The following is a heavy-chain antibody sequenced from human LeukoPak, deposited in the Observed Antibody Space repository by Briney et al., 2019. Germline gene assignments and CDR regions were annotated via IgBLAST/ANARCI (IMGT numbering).Heavy chain of an antibody. V-gene: IGHV3-74*01. CDR1: GFTFSSYW. J-gene: IGHJ4*02. CDR3: ARRTIGTLDY. Sequence: RGSLTLSCAASGFTFSSYWMHWVRQPPGKGLVWVSRINGDGSGANYADSVKGRFTISRDNAKSTLYLQMDSLRAEDTAVYYCARRTIGTLDYWGQGTPVTVSS. CDR2: INGDGSGA. D-gene: IGHD1-14*01.